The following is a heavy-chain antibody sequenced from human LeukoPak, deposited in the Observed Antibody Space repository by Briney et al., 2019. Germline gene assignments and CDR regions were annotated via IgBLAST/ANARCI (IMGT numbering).Heavy chain of an antibody. D-gene: IGHD3-10*01. CDR3: ARDSARGELLWFGELYR. CDR2: IYSGGST. Sequence: GGSLRLSCAASGFTVSSNYMSWVRQAPGKGLEWVSVIYSGGSTYYADSVKGRFTISRDNSKNTLYLQMNSLRAEDTAMYYCARDSARGELLWFGELYRWGQGTLVTVSS. J-gene: IGHJ4*02. V-gene: IGHV3-66*01. CDR1: GFTVSSNY.